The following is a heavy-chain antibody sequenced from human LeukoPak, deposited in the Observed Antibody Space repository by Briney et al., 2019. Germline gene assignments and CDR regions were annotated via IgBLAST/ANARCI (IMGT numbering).Heavy chain of an antibody. CDR3: EAAAGTGDWFDP. D-gene: IGHD6-13*01. V-gene: IGHV3-74*01. CDR2: INSDGSST. Sequence: GGSLRLSCAASGFTFSSYWMHWIRQAPGKGLVWVSRINSDGSSTSYADSVKGRFTISRDNAKNTLYLQMNSLRAEDTAVYYCEAAAGTGDWFDPWGQGTLVTVSS. J-gene: IGHJ5*02. CDR1: GFTFSSYW.